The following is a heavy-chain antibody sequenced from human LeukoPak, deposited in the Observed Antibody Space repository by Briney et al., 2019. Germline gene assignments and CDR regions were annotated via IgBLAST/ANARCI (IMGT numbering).Heavy chain of an antibody. CDR1: GGSFSGYY. D-gene: IGHD3-10*01. J-gene: IGHJ4*02. CDR3: ARHSSGSSQYYFDY. V-gene: IGHV4-34*01. CDR2: IYYSGST. Sequence: SETLSLTCAVYGGSFSGYYWGWIRQPPGKGLEWIGNIYYSGSTYYNPSLKSRVTISVDTSKNQFSLKLSSVTAADTAVYYCARHSSGSSQYYFDYWGQGTLVTVSS.